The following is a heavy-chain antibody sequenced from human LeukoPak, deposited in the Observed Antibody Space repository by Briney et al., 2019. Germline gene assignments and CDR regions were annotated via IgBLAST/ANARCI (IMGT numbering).Heavy chain of an antibody. V-gene: IGHV3-15*01. CDR1: GFTFSNAW. J-gene: IGHJ4*02. CDR3: ARARGDY. CDR2: IKSKTDGGTT. D-gene: IGHD3-16*01. Sequence: GGSLRLSCAASGFTFSNAWMSWVRQAPGKGLEWVGRIKSKTDGGTTDYAAPVKGRFTISRDNSKNTLYLQMNSLRAEDTAVYYCARARGDYWGQGTLVTVSS.